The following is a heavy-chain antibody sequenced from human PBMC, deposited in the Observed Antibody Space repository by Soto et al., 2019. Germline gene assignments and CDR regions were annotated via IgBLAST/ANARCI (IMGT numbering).Heavy chain of an antibody. V-gene: IGHV3-30*18. CDR2: ISYDGSNK. D-gene: IGHD3-10*01. Sequence: QVQLVESGGGVVQPGRSLRLSCAASGFTFSSYGMHWVRQAPGKGLEWVAGISYDGSNKYYADSVKGRFTISRDNSKNTLYLQMNSLRAEDTAVYYCENNLRDYYGSGSYKPYYYYYYYMDVWGKGTTVTVSS. CDR1: GFTFSSYG. CDR3: ENNLRDYYGSGSYKPYYYYYYYMDV. J-gene: IGHJ6*03.